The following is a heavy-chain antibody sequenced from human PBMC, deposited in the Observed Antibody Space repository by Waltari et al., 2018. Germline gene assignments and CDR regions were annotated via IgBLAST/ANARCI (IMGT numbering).Heavy chain of an antibody. CDR3: ARGGFGDYGDYYFDY. D-gene: IGHD4-17*01. J-gene: IGHJ4*02. CDR1: GHTFTSYA. CDR2: MTPNSGNT. Sequence: QVQLVQSGAEVKKPGASVKVSCKASGHTFTSYAIHWVRQATGQGLEWMGWMTPNSGNTGYEQKFQGRVTMTRNTAISTAYMELSSLRSEDTAVYYCARGGFGDYGDYYFDYWGQGTLVTVSS. V-gene: IGHV1-8*01.